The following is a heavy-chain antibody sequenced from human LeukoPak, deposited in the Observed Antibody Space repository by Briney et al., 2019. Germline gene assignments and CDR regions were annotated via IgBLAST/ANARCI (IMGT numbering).Heavy chain of an antibody. V-gene: IGHV1-24*01. Sequence: ASVKVSCKVPGYTLSVFSVHWVREALGKGLEWGWGFYGEDGETIYVQKFQGRVTMTEDTSTDTAYMELSSLRSEDTAVYYCATIHYDILTGYSYCFDYWGQGTLVTVSS. J-gene: IGHJ4*02. CDR2: FYGEDGET. D-gene: IGHD3-9*01. CDR3: ATIHYDILTGYSYCFDY. CDR1: GYTLSVFS.